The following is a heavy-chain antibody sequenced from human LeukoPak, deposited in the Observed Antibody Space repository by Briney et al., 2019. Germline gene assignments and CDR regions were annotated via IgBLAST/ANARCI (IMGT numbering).Heavy chain of an antibody. J-gene: IGHJ6*03. CDR2: INPNSGGT. D-gene: IGHD2-8*01. V-gene: IGHV1-2*02. Sequence: ASVKVSCKASGYTFTDYFMHWVRQAPGQGLEWMGWINPNSGGTNYAQKFQGRVTMTRDTSISTAYMELSRLRSDDTAVYYCARDSAYCTNGVCPPEGYMDVWGKGTTVTVSS. CDR1: GYTFTDYF. CDR3: ARDSAYCTNGVCPPEGYMDV.